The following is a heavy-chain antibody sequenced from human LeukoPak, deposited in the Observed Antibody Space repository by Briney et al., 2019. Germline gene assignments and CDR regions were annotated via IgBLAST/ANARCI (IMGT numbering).Heavy chain of an antibody. CDR1: GFTFSRFT. D-gene: IGHD6-13*01. V-gene: IGHV3-21*01. Sequence: GGSLRLSCAASGFTFSRFTMNWVRQAPGKGLEWVSSITSSSSYIYYADSVKGRFSISRDNAKNSLYLQMNTLRAEDTAVYYCARGIAAAGKHAFDIWGQGTMVTVSS. CDR3: ARGIAAAGKHAFDI. CDR2: ITSSSSYI. J-gene: IGHJ3*02.